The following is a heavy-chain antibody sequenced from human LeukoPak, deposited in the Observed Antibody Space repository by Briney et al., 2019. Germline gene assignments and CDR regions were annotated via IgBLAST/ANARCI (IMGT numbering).Heavy chain of an antibody. CDR1: GGSISSGDYY. V-gene: IGHV4-30-4*08. J-gene: IGHJ4*02. CDR2: IYYSGST. Sequence: PSQTLSLTCTVSGGSISSGDYYWSWIRQPPGKGLEWIGYIYYSGSTYYNPSLKSRVTISVDTSKNQFSLKLSSVTAADTAVYYCAGENIVVVPAALGPYSISSSFDYWGQGTLVTVSS. D-gene: IGHD2-2*01. CDR3: AGENIVVVPAALGPYSISSSFDY.